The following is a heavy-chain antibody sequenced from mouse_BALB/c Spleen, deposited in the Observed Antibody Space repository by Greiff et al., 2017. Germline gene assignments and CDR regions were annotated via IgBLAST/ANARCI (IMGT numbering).Heavy chain of an antibody. CDR3: ARGPYDYEFAY. Sequence: EVKLVESGPGLVKPSQSLSLTCSVTGYSITSGYYWNWIRQFPGNKLEWMGYISYDGSNNYNPSLKNRISITRDTSKNQFFLKLNSVTTEDTATYYCARGPYDYEFAYWGQGTLVTVSA. J-gene: IGHJ3*01. D-gene: IGHD2-4*01. CDR1: GYSITSGYY. V-gene: IGHV3-6*02. CDR2: ISYDGSN.